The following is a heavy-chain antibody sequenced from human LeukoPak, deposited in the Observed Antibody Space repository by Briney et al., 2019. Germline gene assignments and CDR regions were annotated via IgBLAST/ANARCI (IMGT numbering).Heavy chain of an antibody. CDR3: ARDKVGAVAGPNDYYFDY. Sequence: SETLSLTCTVSGYSISSGYYWGWIRQPPGKGLGWIGSIYHSGSTYYNPSLKSRVTISVDTSKNQFSLKLSSVTAADTAVYYCARDKVGAVAGPNDYYFDYWGQGTLVTVSS. J-gene: IGHJ4*02. D-gene: IGHD6-19*01. V-gene: IGHV4-38-2*02. CDR1: GYSISSGYY. CDR2: IYHSGST.